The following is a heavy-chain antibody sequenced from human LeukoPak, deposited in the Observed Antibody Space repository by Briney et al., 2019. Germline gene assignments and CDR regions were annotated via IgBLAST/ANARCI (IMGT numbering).Heavy chain of an antibody. V-gene: IGHV3-30-3*01. D-gene: IGHD4-23*01. CDR1: GFTFSSYA. J-gene: IGHJ3*02. Sequence: GGSLRLSCAASGFTFSSYAMHWVRQAPGKGLERVAVISYDGSNKYYADSVKGRFTISRDNSKNTLYLQMNSLRAEDTAVYYCARDQLRGHHTFDIWGQGTMVTVSS. CDR2: ISYDGSNK. CDR3: ARDQLRGHHTFDI.